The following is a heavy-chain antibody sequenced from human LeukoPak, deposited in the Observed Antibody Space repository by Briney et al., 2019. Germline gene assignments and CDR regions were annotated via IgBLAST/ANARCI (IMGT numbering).Heavy chain of an antibody. J-gene: IGHJ6*02. CDR3: ARDRIVVVPAADHYYYYGMDV. CDR1: GGSISSYY. CDR2: IYYSGCT. D-gene: IGHD2-2*01. Sequence: SETLSLTCTVSGGSISSYYWSWIRQPPGKGLEWIGYIYYSGCTNYNPSLKSRVTISVDTSKNQFSLKLSSVTAADTAVYYCARDRIVVVPAADHYYYYGMDVWGPGTKDTVSS. V-gene: IGHV4-59*01.